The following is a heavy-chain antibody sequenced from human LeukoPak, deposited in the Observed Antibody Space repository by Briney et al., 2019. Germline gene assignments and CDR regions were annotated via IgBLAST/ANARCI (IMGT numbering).Heavy chain of an antibody. CDR1: GFTVSSNY. CDR3: AKPSQGSSGWSSPSEFDY. D-gene: IGHD6-19*01. Sequence: GGSLRLSCAASGFTVSSNYMSWVRQAPGKGLEWVSVIYSGGSTYYADSVKGRFTISRDNSKNTLYLQMNSLRAEDTAAYYCAKPSQGSSGWSSPSEFDYWGQGTLVTVSS. CDR2: IYSGGST. J-gene: IGHJ4*02. V-gene: IGHV3-53*01.